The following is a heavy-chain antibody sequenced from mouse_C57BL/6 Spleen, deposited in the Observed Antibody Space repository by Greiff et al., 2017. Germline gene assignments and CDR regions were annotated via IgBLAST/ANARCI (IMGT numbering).Heavy chain of an antibody. CDR3: APTVVASYYAMDY. Sequence: QVQLQQSGPELVKPGASVKISCKASGYAFSSSWMNWVKQRPGKGLEWIGRIYPGDGDTNYNGKFKGKATLTADKSSSTAYMQLSSLTSEDSAVYFCAPTVVASYYAMDYWGQGTSVTVSS. CDR1: GYAFSSSW. J-gene: IGHJ4*01. V-gene: IGHV1-82*01. CDR2: IYPGDGDT. D-gene: IGHD1-1*01.